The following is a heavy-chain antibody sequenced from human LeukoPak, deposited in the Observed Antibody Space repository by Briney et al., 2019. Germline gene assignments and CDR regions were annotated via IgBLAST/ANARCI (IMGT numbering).Heavy chain of an antibody. CDR1: GFTFSIYT. Sequence: GSLRLSCAASGFTFSIYTMNCVRQAPGKGLEWVSSISISSSNIYNADSVRGRCTISRDNAKNSLYLQMNSLRAEDRAVYYCARVVRQNYFDYWGQGTLVTVSS. D-gene: IGHD3-10*02. J-gene: IGHJ4*02. CDR3: ARVVRQNYFDY. CDR2: ISISSSNI. V-gene: IGHV3-21*01.